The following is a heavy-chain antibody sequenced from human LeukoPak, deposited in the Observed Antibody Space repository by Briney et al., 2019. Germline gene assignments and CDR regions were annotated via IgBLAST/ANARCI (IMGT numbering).Heavy chain of an antibody. CDR3: ARGKGPDP. J-gene: IGHJ5*02. CDR1: GFTFNTYW. Sequence: GGSLRLSCAASGFTFNTYWMSWVRQAPGKGLEWVAQIKQDGSEKYYVDSVKGRFIISRDNAENSLYLQMNSLRAEDTAVYYCARGKGPDPWGQGTLVTVSS. CDR2: IKQDGSEK. V-gene: IGHV3-7*04.